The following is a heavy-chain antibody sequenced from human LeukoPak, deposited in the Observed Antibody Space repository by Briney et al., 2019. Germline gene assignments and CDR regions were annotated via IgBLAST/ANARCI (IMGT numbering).Heavy chain of an antibody. CDR3: ARVGRYPPTLDY. CDR1: GFSVSSGSYY. Sequence: PSETLSLTCTVSGFSVSSGSYYWSWIRQPPGKGLEWIVYIYYSGRTNYNPSLKSRVTISVDTSKNQFSLKLSSVTAADTAVYYCARVGRYPPTLDYWGQGTLVTVSS. V-gene: IGHV4-61*01. CDR2: IYYSGRT. J-gene: IGHJ4*02. D-gene: IGHD3-16*02.